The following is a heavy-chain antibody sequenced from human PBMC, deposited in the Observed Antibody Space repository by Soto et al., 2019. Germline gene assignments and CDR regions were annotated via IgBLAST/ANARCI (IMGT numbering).Heavy chain of an antibody. Sequence: GASVKVSCKASGGTFSSYAISWVRQAPGQGLEWMGGIIPIFGTANYAQKFQGRVTITADESTSTAYMELSSLRSEDTAVYYCARGRKEVTAPGEGFDAFDIWGQGTMVTVSS. CDR1: GGTFSSYA. CDR2: IIPIFGTA. CDR3: ARGRKEVTAPGEGFDAFDI. V-gene: IGHV1-69*13. D-gene: IGHD2-21*02. J-gene: IGHJ3*02.